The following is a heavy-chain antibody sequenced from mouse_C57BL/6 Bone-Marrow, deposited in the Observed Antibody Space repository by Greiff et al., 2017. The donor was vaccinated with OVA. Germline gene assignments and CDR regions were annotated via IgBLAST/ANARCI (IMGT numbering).Heavy chain of an antibody. D-gene: IGHD1-1*01. V-gene: IGHV1-18*01. J-gene: IGHJ1*03. Sequence: VQLQQSGPELVKPGASVKIPCKASGYTFTDYNMDWVKQSHGQSLEWIGDINPNNGGTIYNQKFKGKATLTVDKSSSTAYMELRSLTSEDTAVYYCARSRLYGSLHFDVWGTGTTVTVSS. CDR3: ARSRLYGSLHFDV. CDR1: GYTFTDYN. CDR2: INPNNGGT.